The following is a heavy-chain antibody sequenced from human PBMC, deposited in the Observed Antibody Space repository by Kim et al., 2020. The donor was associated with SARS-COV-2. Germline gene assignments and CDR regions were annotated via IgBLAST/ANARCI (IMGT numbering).Heavy chain of an antibody. CDR3: ARRGSGLRPATVTKGTRDAFDI. V-gene: IGHV3-33*08. D-gene: IGHD4-17*01. J-gene: IGHJ3*02. CDR1: GFTFSSYG. Sequence: GGSLRLSCAASGFTFSSYGMHWVRQAPGKGLEWVAVIWYDGSNKYYADSVKGRFTISRDNSKNTLYLQMNSLRAEDTAVYYCARRGSGLRPATVTKGTRDAFDIWGQGTMVTVSS. CDR2: IWYDGSNK.